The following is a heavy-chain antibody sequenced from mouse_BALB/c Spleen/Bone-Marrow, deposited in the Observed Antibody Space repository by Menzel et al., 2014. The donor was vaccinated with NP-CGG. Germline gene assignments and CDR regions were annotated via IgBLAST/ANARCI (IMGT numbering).Heavy chain of an antibody. J-gene: IGHJ2*01. Sequence: VKLVESGPGLVAPSQSLSITCTVSGFSLTSYGVHWVRQPPGKGLEWLGIIWAGGSTNYNSALMSRLSISKDNSKSXVFLKMNSLQSDDTAMYYCAISYFGNYKYYSDFWGQGTTLTVSS. V-gene: IGHV2-9*02. D-gene: IGHD2-10*01. CDR3: AISYFGNYKYYSDF. CDR2: IWAGGST. CDR1: GFSLTSYG.